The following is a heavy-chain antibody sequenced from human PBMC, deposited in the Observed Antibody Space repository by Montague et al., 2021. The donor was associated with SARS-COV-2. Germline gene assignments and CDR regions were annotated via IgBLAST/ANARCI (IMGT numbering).Heavy chain of an antibody. CDR1: SGSIISSGYY. V-gene: IGHV4-39*02. J-gene: IGHJ4*02. D-gene: IGHD3-10*01. CDR2: IYYSGTT. CDR3: ARGMIRGVTTPFDY. Sequence: SETLSLTCSVSSGSIISSGYYWSWIRQPPGKELEWIGNIYYSGTTYYXPSLQSRGTISVDTSKNHLSLRLSSVTAADTAVYFCARGMIRGVTTPFDYWGQGSQVTVSS.